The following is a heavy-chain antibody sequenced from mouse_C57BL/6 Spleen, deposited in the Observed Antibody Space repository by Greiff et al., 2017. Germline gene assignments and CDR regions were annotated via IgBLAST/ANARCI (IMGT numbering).Heavy chain of an antibody. J-gene: IGHJ1*03. V-gene: IGHV3-5*01. CDR3: ARERGSGGYYGNLYWYFDV. CDR1: GISITTGNYR. CDR2: IYYSGTI. D-gene: IGHD2-1*01. Sequence: EVKLMESGPGLVKPSQTVFLTCTVTGISITTGNYRWSWIRQFPGNKLEWIGYIYYSGTITYNPSLTSRTTITRDTPKNQFFLEMNSLTAEDTATYYCARERGSGGYYGNLYWYFDVWGTGTTVTVSS.